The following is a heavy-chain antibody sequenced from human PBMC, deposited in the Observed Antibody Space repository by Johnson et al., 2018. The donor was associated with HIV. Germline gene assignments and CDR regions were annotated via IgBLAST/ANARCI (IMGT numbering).Heavy chain of an antibody. J-gene: IGHJ3*02. D-gene: IGHD1-26*01. CDR3: ARDRRVGAMALDAFDI. Sequence: QVQFVESGGGVVQPGGSLRLSCAASGFTFDDYGMSWVRQAPGKGLEWVAVISYDGSNKYYADSVKGRFTISRDNSKNTLYLQMNSLRAEDTAVYYCARDRRVGAMALDAFDIWGQGTMVTVSS. CDR1: GFTFDDYG. V-gene: IGHV3-30*03. CDR2: ISYDGSNK.